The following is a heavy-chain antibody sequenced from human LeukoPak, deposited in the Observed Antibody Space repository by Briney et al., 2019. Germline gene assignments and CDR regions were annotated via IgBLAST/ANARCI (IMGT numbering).Heavy chain of an antibody. CDR2: INHSGST. CDR1: GGSFSGYY. CDR3: ARGPLPRLVYFDY. D-gene: IGHD6-6*01. J-gene: IGHJ4*02. V-gene: IGHV4-34*01. Sequence: SGTLSLTCAVYGGSFSGYYWSWIRQPPGKGLEWIGEINHSGSTNYNPSLKSRVTISVDTSKNQFSLKLSSVTAADAAVYYCARGPLPRLVYFDYWGQGTLVTVSS.